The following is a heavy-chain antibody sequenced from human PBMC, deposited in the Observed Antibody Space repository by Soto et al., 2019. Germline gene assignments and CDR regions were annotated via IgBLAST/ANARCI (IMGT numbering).Heavy chain of an antibody. CDR1: GGTFSGYA. CDR2: IIPIFGIT. D-gene: IGHD1-1*01. Sequence: QAQLMQSGAEVKEPGSSGKVSCKASGGTFSGYAISWVRQAPGQGLEWLGGIIPIFGITNYAQKFQNRRTMAADESSATVYMDLRILTSEDSAIYYCARDPRSITATTSSEDVQHWGQGTLVSVS. J-gene: IGHJ1*01. V-gene: IGHV1-69*01. CDR3: ARDPRSITATTSSEDVQH.